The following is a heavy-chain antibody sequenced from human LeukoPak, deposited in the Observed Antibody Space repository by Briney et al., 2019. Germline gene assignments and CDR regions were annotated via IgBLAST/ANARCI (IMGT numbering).Heavy chain of an antibody. CDR3: ARDRGYFLDTSTSWIHDY. V-gene: IGHV3-30*04. J-gene: IGHJ4*02. CDR1: GFTFSSHA. Sequence: GRSLRLSCEASGFTFSSHAMHWVRQTPGKGLEWVAVISHDGSKEYYRGSVEGRFTISRDKSTSTLYLQMNSLRREDTAVYYCARDRGYFLDTSTSWIHDYWGQGTLVIVSS. CDR2: ISHDGSKE. D-gene: IGHD3-22*01.